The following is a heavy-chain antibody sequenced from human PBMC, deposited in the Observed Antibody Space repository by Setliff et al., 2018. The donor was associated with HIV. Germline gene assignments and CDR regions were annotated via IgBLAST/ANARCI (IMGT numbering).Heavy chain of an antibody. J-gene: IGHJ4*02. CDR1: GGSINSGYY. Sequence: SETLSLTCTVSGGSINSGYYWSWIRQPPGKGLEWIGEINHSGSTNYNPSLKSRVTTSVDTSKNQFSLKLSSVTAADTAVYYCARGPRYGSGTPFDYWGQGTLVTVSS. CDR2: INHSGST. D-gene: IGHD3-10*01. V-gene: IGHV4-34*01. CDR3: ARGPRYGSGTPFDY.